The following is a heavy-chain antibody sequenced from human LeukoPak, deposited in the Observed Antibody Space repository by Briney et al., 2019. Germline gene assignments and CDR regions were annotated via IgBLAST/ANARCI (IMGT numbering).Heavy chain of an antibody. CDR2: ISSSSSYI. CDR1: GFTFSSYS. Sequence: GGSLRLSCAASGFTFSSYSINWVRQAPGKGLEWGSSISSSSSYIYYADSEKGRFTISRDNAKNSLYLQMNTMRAEDTAVYYCARSPLGFWFGELWPPPANGFDPWGQGTLVTVSS. J-gene: IGHJ5*02. V-gene: IGHV3-21*01. CDR3: ARSPLGFWFGELWPPPANGFDP. D-gene: IGHD3-10*01.